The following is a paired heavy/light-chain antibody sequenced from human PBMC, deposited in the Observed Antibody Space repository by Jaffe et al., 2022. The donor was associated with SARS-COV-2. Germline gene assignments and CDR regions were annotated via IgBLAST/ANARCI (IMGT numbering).Light chain of an antibody. CDR3: SSSAGGTTVYV. V-gene: IGLV2-8*01. CDR1: SSDVGGYKY. J-gene: IGLJ1*01. CDR2: EVT. Sequence: QSALTQPPSASGSPGQSVTISCTGTSSDVGGYKYVSWYQQHPGKAPKLMIYEVTKRPSGVPDRFSGSKSGNTASLTVSGLQTEDEADYYCSSSAGGTTVYVFGTGTKVTVL.
Heavy chain of an antibody. J-gene: IGHJ4*02. CDR3: ARVGEWGFNALDY. Sequence: QVQLQESGPGLVKPSGTLSLTCAVSGGSISSNNWWSWVRQPPGKGLEWIGETFHDGSTNYKPSLRGRVTISMDKSKNQFFLKMTSVTGADTAVYYCARVGEWGFNALDYWGQGSLVSVSS. CDR2: TFHDGST. V-gene: IGHV4-4*02. D-gene: IGHD3-10*01. CDR1: GGSISSNNW.